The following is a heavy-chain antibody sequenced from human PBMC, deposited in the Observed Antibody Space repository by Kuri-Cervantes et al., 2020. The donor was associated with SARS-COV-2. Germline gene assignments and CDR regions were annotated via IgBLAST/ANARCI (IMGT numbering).Heavy chain of an antibody. CDR2: ITGSGNKT. V-gene: IGHV3-23*01. CDR3: SWHGKSYSRDYFDY. D-gene: IGHD3-10*01. Sequence: GESLKISWGGSGFIFSNYAMHWVRQAPGKGLEWVSSITGSGNKTYYADSVRGRFSISRDNSKDTLYLQMNSLTAEDTGMYCCSWHGKSYSRDYFDYWGPGTLVTVSS. J-gene: IGHJ4*02. CDR1: GFIFSNYA.